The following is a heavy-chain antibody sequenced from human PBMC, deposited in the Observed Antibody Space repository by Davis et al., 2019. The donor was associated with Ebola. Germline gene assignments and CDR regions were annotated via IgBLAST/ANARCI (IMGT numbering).Heavy chain of an antibody. CDR3: ARDRITGIDY. CDR1: GFTFSSYG. J-gene: IGHJ4*02. D-gene: IGHD1-20*01. V-gene: IGHV3-30*03. Sequence: PGGSLRLSCAPSGFTFSSYGMHWVRQAPGKGLEWVAVISYDGSNKYYADSVKGRFTISRDNSKNTLYLQMNSLRAEDTAVYYCARDRITGIDYWGQGTLVTVSS. CDR2: ISYDGSNK.